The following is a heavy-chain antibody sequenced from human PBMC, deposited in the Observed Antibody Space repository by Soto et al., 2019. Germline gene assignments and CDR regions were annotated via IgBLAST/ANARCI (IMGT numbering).Heavy chain of an antibody. Sequence: SETLSLTCTVSGGSISSYYWSWVRQPPGKGLEWIGYIYYTGSNNYNPSLKSRVTISVDTSKNQFSLQLSSVTAADPAVYYCLRHFGDAYAALAFWVQGSLVTVSA. D-gene: IGHD2-15*01. CDR1: GGSISSYY. CDR3: LRHFGDAYAALAF. J-gene: IGHJ1*01. V-gene: IGHV4-59*01. CDR2: IYYTGSN.